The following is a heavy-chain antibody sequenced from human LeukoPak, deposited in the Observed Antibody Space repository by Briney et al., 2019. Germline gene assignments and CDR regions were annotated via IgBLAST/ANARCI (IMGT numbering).Heavy chain of an antibody. CDR2: INPSGGST. Sequence: MXWXXXXXGXGLEWMGIINPSGGSTSYAQKFQGRVTMARDTSTSTVYMELSSLRSEDTAVYYCARHIGIAAAGGDYWGQGTLVTVSS. V-gene: IGHV1-46*01. J-gene: IGHJ4*02. D-gene: IGHD6-13*01. CDR3: ARHIGIAAAGGDY.